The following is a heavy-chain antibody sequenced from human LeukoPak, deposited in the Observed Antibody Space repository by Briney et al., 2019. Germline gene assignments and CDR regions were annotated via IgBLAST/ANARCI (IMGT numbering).Heavy chain of an antibody. D-gene: IGHD2-21*02. V-gene: IGHV1-69*05. CDR2: IIPIFGTA. J-gene: IGHJ5*02. CDR3: ATRGGGDLGWFDP. Sequence: SVKVSCKASGGTFSSYAISWVRQAPGQGLEWMGGIIPIFGTANYAQKFQGRVTITTDESTSTAYMELSSLRSEDTAVYYCATRGGGDLGWFDPWGQRTLVTVSS. CDR1: GGTFSSYA.